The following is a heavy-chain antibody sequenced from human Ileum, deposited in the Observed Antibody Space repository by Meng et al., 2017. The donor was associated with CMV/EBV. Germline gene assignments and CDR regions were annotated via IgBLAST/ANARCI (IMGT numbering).Heavy chain of an antibody. CDR2: ISAYSNYT. J-gene: IGHJ6*02. D-gene: IGHD2-21*01. V-gene: IGHV1-18*01. Sequence: ASVKVSCKTSGYTFANYGIVWVRQAPGQGLEWMGWISAYSNYTTYAQKIQDRVTMTTDTSTSTAFMELRSLRSDDTAVYFCARARSGGVRSYCYLCPMDVWGQGTTVTVSS. CDR3: ARARSGGVRSYCYLCPMDV. CDR1: GYTFANYG.